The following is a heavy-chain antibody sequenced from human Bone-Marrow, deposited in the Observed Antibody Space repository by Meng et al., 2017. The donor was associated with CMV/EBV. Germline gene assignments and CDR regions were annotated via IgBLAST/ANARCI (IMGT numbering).Heavy chain of an antibody. D-gene: IGHD6-13*01. CDR1: GFTFSSYG. V-gene: IGHV3-33*01. CDR3: ARDLSGGSSSWYKPEGMDV. J-gene: IGHJ6*02. CDR2: IWYDGSNK. Sequence: GESLKISCAASGFTFSSYGMHWVRQAPGKGLEWVAVIWYDGSNKYYADSVKGRFTISRDNSKNTLYLQMNSLRAEDTAVYYCARDLSGGSSSWYKPEGMDVWGQGTTVTVSS.